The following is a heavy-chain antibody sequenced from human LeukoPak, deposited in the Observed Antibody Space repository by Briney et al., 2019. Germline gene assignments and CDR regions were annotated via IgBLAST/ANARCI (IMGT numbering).Heavy chain of an antibody. V-gene: IGHV3-53*01. J-gene: IGHJ4*02. CDR2: IYSGGST. Sequence: PGGSLRLSCAASGFTVSSNYMSWVRQAPGKGLEWVSVIYSGGSTYYADSVKGRFTISRDNSKNTLYLQMNSLRAEDTAVYYCASAVLRFLELDYWGQGTLVTVSS. D-gene: IGHD3-3*01. CDR3: ASAVLRFLELDY. CDR1: GFTVSSNY.